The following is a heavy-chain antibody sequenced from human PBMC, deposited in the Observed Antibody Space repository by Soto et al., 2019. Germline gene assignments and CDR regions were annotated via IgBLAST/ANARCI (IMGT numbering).Heavy chain of an antibody. V-gene: IGHV4-59*02. CDR3: ARGPILTTSEGVPAAINWFDP. CDR2: IYYSGSA. CDR1: GDSVTNYY. Sequence: SETLSLTCTVSGDSVTNYYWTWIRQPPGKXLEWIAYIYYSGSANYNPSLKSRVTISIDTSKNQFSLNLSSMTSANTAVYYCARGPILTTSEGVPAAINWFDPWGQGTLVTVSS. D-gene: IGHD3-16*01. J-gene: IGHJ5*02.